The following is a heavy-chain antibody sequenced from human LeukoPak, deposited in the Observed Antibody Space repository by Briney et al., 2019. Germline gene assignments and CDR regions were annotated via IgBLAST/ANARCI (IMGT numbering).Heavy chain of an antibody. J-gene: IGHJ4*02. V-gene: IGHV3-30*02. D-gene: IGHD1-7*01. Sequence: GGSLRLSCAASGFTFSSYSMHWVRQAPGKGLEWVAFIRYDGSDKDYVDSVKGRFTISRDNSKNTLYLQMNSLRAEDTAVYYCAKDRDKGNYYFDYWGQGTLVTVPS. CDR3: AKDRDKGNYYFDY. CDR2: IRYDGSDK. CDR1: GFTFSSYS.